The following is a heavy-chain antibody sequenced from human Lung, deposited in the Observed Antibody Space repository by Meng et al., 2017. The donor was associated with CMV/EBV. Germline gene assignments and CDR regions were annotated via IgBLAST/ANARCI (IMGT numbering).Heavy chain of an antibody. V-gene: IGHV4-34*01. D-gene: IGHD3-22*01. CDR3: GREVCPTTWFVFPGPCFDY. CDR1: GGSFSGYY. J-gene: IGHJ4*02. CDR2: VNHSGST. Sequence: SETLSFTCAVYGGSFSGYYWNWIRQPPGKGLEWIVEVNHSGSTTYNPSLKRRVTISGDSSKSQYSLNLTSVTAADTAVYDCGREVCPTTWFVFPGPCFDYWGQGSXVTVSS.